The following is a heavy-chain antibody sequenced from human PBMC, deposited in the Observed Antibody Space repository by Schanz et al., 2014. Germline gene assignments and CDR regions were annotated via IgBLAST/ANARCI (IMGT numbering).Heavy chain of an antibody. CDR3: AKSYDTSGYSGFDY. CDR1: GFSFSDYG. Sequence: QVQLVESGGGVVQPGRSLRLSCAGSGFSFSDYGMHWVCRAPGRGLEWVAVISYHGSERYYADSVKGRFTISRDNSKNTLYLQMNSLRTEDTAVYFCAKSYDTSGYSGFDYWGQGTLVTVSS. CDR2: ISYHGSER. D-gene: IGHD3-22*01. V-gene: IGHV3-30*18. J-gene: IGHJ4*02.